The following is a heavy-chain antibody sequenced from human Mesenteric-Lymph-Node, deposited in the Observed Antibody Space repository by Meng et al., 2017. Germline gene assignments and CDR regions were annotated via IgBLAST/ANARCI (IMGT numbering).Heavy chain of an antibody. D-gene: IGHD1-26*01. CDR3: AKHTTYSGRAKDH. CDR1: GFTFSSYA. CDR2: ISYDGSNK. J-gene: IGHJ4*02. Sequence: SLNTSCSASGFTFSSYARHWVRQAPGKGLEWVAVISYDGSNKYYADSVKGRFTISRDNSKNTLFLQMNSLNDEDTAVYYCAKHTTYSGRAKDHWGQGTLVTVSS. V-gene: IGHV3-30*07.